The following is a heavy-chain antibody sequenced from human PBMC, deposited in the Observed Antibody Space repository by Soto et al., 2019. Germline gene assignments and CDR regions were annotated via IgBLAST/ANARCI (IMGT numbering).Heavy chain of an antibody. CDR3: ARHLPCCGGDCYSLDY. Sequence: SETLPVTCTVSGGSISSDYWSWSRQPPGKGLEWIGYIYYSASTNYSPSLKSRVTISVDTSKNQFSLNLSSVTAADTAVYYCARHLPCCGGDCYSLDYWGQGTLVTVS. J-gene: IGHJ4*02. V-gene: IGHV4-59*08. D-gene: IGHD2-21*02. CDR1: GGSISSDY. CDR2: IYYSAST.